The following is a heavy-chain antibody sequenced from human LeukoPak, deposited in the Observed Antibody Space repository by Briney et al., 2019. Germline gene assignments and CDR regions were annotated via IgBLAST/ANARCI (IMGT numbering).Heavy chain of an antibody. CDR3: ARRQNRDFGWLFTFDY. CDR1: GGSFSGYY. Sequence: SETLSLTCAVYGGSFSGYYWSWIRQPPGKGLEWIGEINHSGSTNYNPSLKSRVTISVDTSKNQFSLKLSSVTAADTAVYYCARRQNRDFGWLFTFDYWGQGTQVTVSS. V-gene: IGHV4-34*01. J-gene: IGHJ4*02. CDR2: INHSGST. D-gene: IGHD3-9*01.